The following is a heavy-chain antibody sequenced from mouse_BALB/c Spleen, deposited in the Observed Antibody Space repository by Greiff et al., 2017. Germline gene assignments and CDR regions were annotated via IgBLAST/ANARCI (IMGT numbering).Heavy chain of an antibody. J-gene: IGHJ3*01. Sequence: QVQLKQSGAELVRPGVSVKISCKGSGYTFTDYAMHWVKQSHAKSLEWIGVISTYYGDASYNQKFKGKATMTEDKSSSTAYMELARLTSEDSAIYYCARETDDYDDDGFAYWGQGTLVTVSA. CDR3: ARETDDYDDDGFAY. V-gene: IGHV1S137*01. D-gene: IGHD2-4*01. CDR2: ISTYYGDA. CDR1: GYTFTDYA.